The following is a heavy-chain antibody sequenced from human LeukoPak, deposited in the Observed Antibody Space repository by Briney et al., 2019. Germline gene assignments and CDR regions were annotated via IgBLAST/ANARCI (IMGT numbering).Heavy chain of an antibody. J-gene: IGHJ5*02. CDR2: SNPNNGGT. CDR1: GYTFTDYY. CDR3: ARTRGRVLWDPFDP. V-gene: IGHV1-2*02. Sequence: ASVKVSCKASGYTFTDYYMHWVRQAPGQGLEWMGWSNPNNGGTNYAQNFQDRVTMTSDTSIGTAYMELSRLRFDDTAFYYCARTRGRVLWDPFDPWGQGTLVTVSS. D-gene: IGHD3-10*01.